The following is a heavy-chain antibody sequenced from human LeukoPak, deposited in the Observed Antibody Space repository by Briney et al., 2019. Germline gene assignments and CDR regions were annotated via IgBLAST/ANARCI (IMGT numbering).Heavy chain of an antibody. CDR2: ITGSGGST. Sequence: GGSLRLSCAASGFTFSSYAMSWVRQAPGKGLEWVSGITGSGGSTYYADSVKGRFTISRDNSKNTLYLQMNSLRAEDTAVYYCAKDVGIVSQHWGRAPWSPSPQ. CDR1: GFTFSSYA. CDR3: AKDVGIVSQH. D-gene: IGHD3-22*01. V-gene: IGHV3-23*01. J-gene: IGHJ1*01.